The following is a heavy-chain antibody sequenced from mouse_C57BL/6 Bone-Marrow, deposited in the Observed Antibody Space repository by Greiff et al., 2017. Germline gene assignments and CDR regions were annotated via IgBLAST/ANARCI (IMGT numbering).Heavy chain of an antibody. CDR2: ISDGGSYT. J-gene: IGHJ2*01. V-gene: IGHV5-4*03. D-gene: IGHD2-4*01. Sequence: EVKLMESGGGLVKPGGSLKLSCAASGFTFSSYAMSWVRQTPEKRLEWVATISDGGSYTYYPDNVKGRFTISRDNAKNNLYLQMSHLKSEDTAMYYCARKNCDYASYCFDYGGQGTTLTVSA. CDR1: GFTFSSYA. CDR3: ARKNCDYASYCFDY.